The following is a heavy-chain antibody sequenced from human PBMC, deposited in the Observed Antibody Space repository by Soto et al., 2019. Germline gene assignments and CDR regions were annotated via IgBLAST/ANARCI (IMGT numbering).Heavy chain of an antibody. Sequence: SETLSLTCTVSGDSISSYYWSWIRQPPGKGLEWIGYIYYSGSTNYNPSLKSRVTISVDTPKNQFSLKLTSVTAADTAVYYCARDVLDSVVVPAASTTGDIWGQGTMVTVSS. CDR3: ARDVLDSVVVPAASTTGDI. J-gene: IGHJ3*02. D-gene: IGHD2-2*03. CDR1: GDSISSYY. V-gene: IGHV4-59*01. CDR2: IYYSGST.